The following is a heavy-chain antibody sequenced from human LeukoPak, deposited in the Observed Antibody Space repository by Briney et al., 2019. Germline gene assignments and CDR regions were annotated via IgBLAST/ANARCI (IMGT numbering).Heavy chain of an antibody. V-gene: IGHV4-4*07. J-gene: IGHJ4*02. CDR2: IYTSGST. CDR3: ARHTIRYCSSTSCYFDY. D-gene: IGHD2-2*01. Sequence: SETLSLTCTVSGGSISSYYWSWIRQPAGKGLERIGRIYTSGSTNYNPSLKSRVTMSVDTSKNQFSLKLSSVTAADTAVYYCARHTIRYCSSTSCYFDYWGQGTLVTVSS. CDR1: GGSISSYY.